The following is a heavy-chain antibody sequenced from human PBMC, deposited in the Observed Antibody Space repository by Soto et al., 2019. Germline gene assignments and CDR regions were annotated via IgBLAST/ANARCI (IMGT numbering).Heavy chain of an antibody. Sequence: QVQLVQSGAEVKKPGASVKVSCKASGYTFTSYAISWVRQAPGQGLEWMGWISAYNGNTNYAQKLQGRVTMTTDTSASTGYMELRSLRSDDTAVYYCASLGYCSGGSCPRHDYWGQGTLVTVSS. CDR2: ISAYNGNT. D-gene: IGHD2-15*01. CDR3: ASLGYCSGGSCPRHDY. V-gene: IGHV1-18*01. J-gene: IGHJ4*02. CDR1: GYTFTSYA.